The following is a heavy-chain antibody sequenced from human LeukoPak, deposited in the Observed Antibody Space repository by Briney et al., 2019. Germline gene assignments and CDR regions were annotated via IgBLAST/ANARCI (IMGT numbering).Heavy chain of an antibody. CDR2: IIPIFGTA. J-gene: IGHJ3*02. V-gene: IGHV1-69*13. Sequence: GASVKVSCKASGGTFSSYATSWVRQAPGQGLEWMGGIIPIFGTANYAQKFQGRVTITADESTSTAYMELSSLRSEDTAVCYWARSLALVVRGAFDIWGQGTMVTVSS. CDR3: ARSLALVVRGAFDI. D-gene: IGHD3-22*01. CDR1: GGTFSSYA.